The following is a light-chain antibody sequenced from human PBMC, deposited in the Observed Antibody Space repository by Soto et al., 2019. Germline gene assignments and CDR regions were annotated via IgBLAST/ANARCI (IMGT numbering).Light chain of an antibody. CDR3: SSYTSSSTFNYV. CDR2: EVS. J-gene: IGLJ1*01. V-gene: IGLV2-14*01. CDR1: SSDVGGYNY. Sequence: QSVLTQPASVSGSPGQSITISCTGTSSDVGGYNYVSWYQQHPGKAPKLMIYEVSNRPSGVSNRFSGSKSGNTASLTISGLQPEDEADYYCSSYTSSSTFNYVFGTGTKVTVL.